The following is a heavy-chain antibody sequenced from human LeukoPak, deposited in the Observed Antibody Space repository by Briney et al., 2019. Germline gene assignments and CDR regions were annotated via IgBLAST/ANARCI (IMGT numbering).Heavy chain of an antibody. CDR1: GFTFSDYY. Sequence: PGGSLRLSCAASGFTFSDYYVSWIRQAPGKGLEWVSYISSSGSTIYYADSVKGRFTISRDNAKNSLYLQMNSLRAEDTAVYYCARVGSYSSSSYYYYYADVWGKGTTVTVSS. V-gene: IGHV3-11*01. CDR3: ARVGSYSSSSYYYYYADV. CDR2: ISSSGSTI. D-gene: IGHD6-6*01. J-gene: IGHJ6*03.